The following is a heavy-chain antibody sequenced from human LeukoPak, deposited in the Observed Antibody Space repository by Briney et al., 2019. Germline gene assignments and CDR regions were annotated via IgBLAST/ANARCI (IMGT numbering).Heavy chain of an antibody. CDR2: INPNSGGT. D-gene: IGHD2-8*01. V-gene: IGHV1-2*02. CDR1: GYSFPDHY. J-gene: IGHJ3*02. Sequence: ASVKVSCRASGYSFPDHYMHWVRQAPGQGLAWMGWINPNSGGTDYAQKFQGRITMTRDTSNSTAYMELSSLRSDDTAVYYCAGDCTNGVCTDTFDIWGQGTLVTVSS. CDR3: AGDCTNGVCTDTFDI.